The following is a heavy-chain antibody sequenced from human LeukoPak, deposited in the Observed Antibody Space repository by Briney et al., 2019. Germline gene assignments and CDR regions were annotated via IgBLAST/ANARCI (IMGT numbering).Heavy chain of an antibody. CDR3: AQDWEDIAVVAATLGY. J-gene: IGHJ4*02. V-gene: IGHV3-23*01. CDR1: GFSFSSYA. CDR2: ISGSGGSA. D-gene: IGHD2-15*01. Sequence: GGSLRLSCAASGFSFSSYAMSWVRQAPGKGLQWVSAISGSGGSAYYAASVKGRFIISRDNSKKTLYLQMNSLRAEDTAVYYCAQDWEDIAVVAATLGYWGQGTLVTVSS.